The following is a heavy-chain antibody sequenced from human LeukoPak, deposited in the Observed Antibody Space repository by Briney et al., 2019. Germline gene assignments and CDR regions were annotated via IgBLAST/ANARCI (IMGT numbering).Heavy chain of an antibody. D-gene: IGHD5-24*01. J-gene: IGHJ3*02. CDR1: GGSIRSSSYY. CDR2: MYYSGST. Sequence: SETLSHTCTVSGGSIRSSSYYWGWIRQPPGKGLEWIGSMYYSGSTYYNASLRSRVTISIDTSKNQFSLKLSSVTATDTAVYYCARHFDRDGYKSNAFDIWGQGTMVTVSS. V-gene: IGHV4-39*01. CDR3: ARHFDRDGYKSNAFDI.